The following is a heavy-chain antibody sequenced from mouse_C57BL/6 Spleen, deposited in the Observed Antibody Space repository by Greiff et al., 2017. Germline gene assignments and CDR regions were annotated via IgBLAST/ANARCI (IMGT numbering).Heavy chain of an antibody. D-gene: IGHD1-1*01. CDR2: INPNNGGT. CDR3: VADYYAMDY. J-gene: IGHJ4*01. Sequence: VQLQQSGPELVKPGASVKMSCKASGYTFTDYNMHWVKQSHGKSLEWIGYINPNNGGTSYNQKFKGKATLTVNKSSSTAYMELRSLTSEDSAVYYCVADYYAMDYWGQGTSVTVSS. V-gene: IGHV1-22*01. CDR1: GYTFTDYN.